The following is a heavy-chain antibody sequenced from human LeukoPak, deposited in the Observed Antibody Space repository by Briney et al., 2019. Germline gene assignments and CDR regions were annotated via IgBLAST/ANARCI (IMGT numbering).Heavy chain of an antibody. CDR1: AFTFSDYY. CDR2: ISSSGSTI. J-gene: IGHJ2*01. CDR3: ARAGTSWYFDL. V-gene: IGHV3-11*01. D-gene: IGHD6-13*01. Sequence: GGSLRLSCAASAFTFSDYYMSWIRQAPGKGLEWVSYISSSGSTIYYADSVKGRFTISRDNAKNSLYLQMNSLRAEDAAVYYCARAGTSWYFDLWGRGTLVTVSS.